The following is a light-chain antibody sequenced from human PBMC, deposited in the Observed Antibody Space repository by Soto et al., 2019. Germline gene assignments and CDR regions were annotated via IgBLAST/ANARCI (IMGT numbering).Light chain of an antibody. CDR1: QSVSSN. Sequence: EIVMTQSPATLSVSPGERGTLSCRASQSVSSNLAWYQQKPGQAPRVLIYGASTRATGIPARFSGSRSGTEFTLTISSLQSEDFAVYYCQQYNNWPWTFGQGIKVEFK. V-gene: IGKV3-15*01. J-gene: IGKJ1*01. CDR3: QQYNNWPWT. CDR2: GAS.